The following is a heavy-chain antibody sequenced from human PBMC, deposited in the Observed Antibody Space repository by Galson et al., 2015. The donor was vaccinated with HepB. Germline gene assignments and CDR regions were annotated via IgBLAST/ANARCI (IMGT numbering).Heavy chain of an antibody. D-gene: IGHD6-19*01. Sequence: PALVKPTQTLTLACTFSGFSFSSPGVGVGWVRQPPGGALEWLANIYWDGDKRYSPSLKNRLTITKDTSKSQVVLTMTNMDPVDTGTYYCALAPLLEYASGWYHLDYWSQGTLVTVSS. CDR3: ALAPLLEYASGWYHLDY. V-gene: IGHV2-5*02. J-gene: IGHJ4*02. CDR1: GFSFSSPGVG. CDR2: IYWDGDK.